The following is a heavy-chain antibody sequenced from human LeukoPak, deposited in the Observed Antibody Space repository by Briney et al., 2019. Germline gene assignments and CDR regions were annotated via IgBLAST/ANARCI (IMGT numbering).Heavy chain of an antibody. J-gene: IGHJ3*02. CDR1: GFTFSSYA. V-gene: IGHV3-23*01. Sequence: GGSLRLSCAASGFTFSSYAMSWVRQAPGKGLEGVLAISGSGGSTYYADSVKGRFTISRDNSKNTLYLQMNSLRAEDTAVYYCAKKVRGYSYGYGGAFDIWGQGTMVTVSS. D-gene: IGHD5-18*01. CDR2: ISGSGGST. CDR3: AKKVRGYSYGYGGAFDI.